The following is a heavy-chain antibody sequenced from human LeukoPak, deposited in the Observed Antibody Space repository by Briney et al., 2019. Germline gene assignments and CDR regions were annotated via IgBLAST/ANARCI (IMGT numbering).Heavy chain of an antibody. V-gene: IGHV1-8*03. CDR3: ARELFYGDYGAYYFDY. CDR2: MNPNSGNT. D-gene: IGHD4-17*01. CDR1: GYTFTSYD. J-gene: IGHJ4*02. Sequence: GASVKVSCKASGYTFTSYDINWVRQATGQGLEWMGWMNPNSGNTGYAQKFQGRVTITRNTSISTAYMELSSLRSEDTAVYYCARELFYGDYGAYYFDYWGQGTLVTVSS.